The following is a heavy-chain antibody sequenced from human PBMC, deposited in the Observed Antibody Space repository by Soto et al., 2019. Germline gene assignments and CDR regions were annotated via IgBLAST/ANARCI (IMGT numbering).Heavy chain of an antibody. D-gene: IGHD2-21*02. V-gene: IGHV4-38-2*01. CDR1: GYSISSGYY. Sequence: SETLSLTCGVSGYSISSGYYWGWIRQPPGKGLEWIASIFHSGSTYYNPSLKSRVTISVDTSKNQFSLRLSSVTAADTAVYYCARGLQYGGNSAYWGQGTLVTVSS. CDR3: ARGLQYGGNSAY. CDR2: IFHSGST. J-gene: IGHJ4*02.